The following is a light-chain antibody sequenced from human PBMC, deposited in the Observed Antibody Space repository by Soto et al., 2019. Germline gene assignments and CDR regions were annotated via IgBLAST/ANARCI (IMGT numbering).Light chain of an antibody. CDR1: QSISSSY. Sequence: VMSKSAVTVSVYKGERATLCCRASQSISSSYLAWYQQRPGQAPRLLIYGASSRATGIPDRFSGSGSGTEFTLTISRLEPEDFAVYYCQQYGSSSWTFGQGTKVDI. J-gene: IGKJ1*01. CDR2: GAS. V-gene: IGKV3-20*01. CDR3: QQYGSSSWT.